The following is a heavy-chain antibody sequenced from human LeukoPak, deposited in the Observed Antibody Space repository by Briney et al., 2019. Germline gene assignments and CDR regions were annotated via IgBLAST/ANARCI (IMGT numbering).Heavy chain of an antibody. Sequence: PGGSLRLSCAASGFTFSSYGMHWVRQAPGKGLEWVAVISYDGSNKYYADSVKGRFTISRDNSKNTLYLQMNSLRAEDTAVYYCASQLSYCSSTSCYALYFQHWGQGTLVTVSS. CDR1: GFTFSSYG. V-gene: IGHV3-30*03. J-gene: IGHJ1*01. D-gene: IGHD2-2*01. CDR2: ISYDGSNK. CDR3: ASQLSYCSSTSCYALYFQH.